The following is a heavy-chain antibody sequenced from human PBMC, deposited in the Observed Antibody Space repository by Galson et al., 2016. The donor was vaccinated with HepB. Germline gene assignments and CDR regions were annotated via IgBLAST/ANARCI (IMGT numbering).Heavy chain of an antibody. D-gene: IGHD6-13*01. CDR2: MSDSDDI. V-gene: IGHV3-23*01. CDR3: AKDKRGHSSAWYWYFDY. CDR1: GFTFSSYA. Sequence: SCAASGFTFSSYAMAWVRQAPGKGLEWVSGMSDSDDIYYSPTVKGRFTISRDNSKNTVFLQLTSLRAEDTAVYYCAKDKRGHSSAWYWYFDYWGPGTLVSVSS. J-gene: IGHJ4*02.